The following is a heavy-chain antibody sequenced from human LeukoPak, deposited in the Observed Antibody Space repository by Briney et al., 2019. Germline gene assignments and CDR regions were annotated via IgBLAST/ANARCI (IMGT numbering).Heavy chain of an antibody. CDR1: GGTFSSYA. Sequence: SVKVSCKASGGTFSSYAISWVRQTPGQGLEWMGGIIPIFGTANYAQKFQGRVTMTRDTSTSTVYMELSSLRSEDTAVYYCARNYNFDYWGQGTLVTVSS. J-gene: IGHJ4*02. CDR3: ARNYNFDY. D-gene: IGHD1-7*01. CDR2: IIPIFGTA. V-gene: IGHV1-69*05.